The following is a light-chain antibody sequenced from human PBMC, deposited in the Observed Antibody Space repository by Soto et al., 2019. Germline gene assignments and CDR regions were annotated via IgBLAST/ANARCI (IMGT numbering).Light chain of an antibody. V-gene: IGKV3-20*01. CDR1: QSVSIY. CDR2: GAS. CDR3: HQNGSWT. Sequence: EIGMTKSPTTLTESPGERATLSCRASQSVSIYLAWYQQKPGQALRLLIDGASSRATGITDRVSGSGSGTNFTLTSIKLEAEEFAVYYCHQNGSWTFGQGTKVDIK. J-gene: IGKJ1*01.